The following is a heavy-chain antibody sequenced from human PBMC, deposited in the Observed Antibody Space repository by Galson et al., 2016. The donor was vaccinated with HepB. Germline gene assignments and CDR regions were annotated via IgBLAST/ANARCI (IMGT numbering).Heavy chain of an antibody. CDR3: SRLIGIHETHY. CDR2: IYPDDSET. D-gene: IGHD2-21*01. J-gene: IGHJ4*02. V-gene: IGHV5-51*01. CDR1: GYNFTTHW. Sequence: QSGAEVKKPGESLKISCKVSGYNFTTHWIGWVRQKPGKGLEWMGLIYPDDSETIYSPAFQGQATFSADKSINTAYVQWSSLRASDTALFYCSRLIGIHETHYWGQGTLVTVSS.